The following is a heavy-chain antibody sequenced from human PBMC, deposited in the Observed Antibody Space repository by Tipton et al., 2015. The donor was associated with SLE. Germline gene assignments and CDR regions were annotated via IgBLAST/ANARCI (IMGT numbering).Heavy chain of an antibody. D-gene: IGHD2-8*01. Sequence: QLVQSGGGLVQPGGSLRLSCAASGFTFRSYWMSWVRQAPGKGLEWVADIKQDGSEKYYVDSVKGRFTISRGNAKNSLYLQMNSLRAEDTAVYYCARDAPYCTNGVCYDFDYWGQGTLVTVSS. CDR1: GFTFRSYW. J-gene: IGHJ4*02. V-gene: IGHV3-7*03. CDR2: IKQDGSEK. CDR3: ARDAPYCTNGVCYDFDY.